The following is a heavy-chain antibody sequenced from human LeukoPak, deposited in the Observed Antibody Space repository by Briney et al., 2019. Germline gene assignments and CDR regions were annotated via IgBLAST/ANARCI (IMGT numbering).Heavy chain of an antibody. CDR2: IYYSGST. CDR3: ARVGPRGLQQLVPLFDY. D-gene: IGHD6-13*01. CDR1: GGSISSSSYY. V-gene: IGHV4-61*05. Sequence: PSETLSLTCTVSGGSISSSSYYWGWIRQPPGKGLEWIGYIYYSGSTNYNPSLKSRVTISVDTSKNQFSLKLSSVTAADTAVYYCARVGPRGLQQLVPLFDYWGQGTLVTVSS. J-gene: IGHJ4*02.